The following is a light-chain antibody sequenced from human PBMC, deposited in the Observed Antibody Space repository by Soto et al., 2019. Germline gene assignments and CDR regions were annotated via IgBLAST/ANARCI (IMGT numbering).Light chain of an antibody. CDR1: QNIRRY. CDR3: QQRSDWPPLT. CDR2: DAS. V-gene: IGKV3-11*01. J-gene: IGKJ5*01. Sequence: EVVLTQSPATLPWSPGERATLSCRASQNIRRYLAWFQQKPCQAPRLLSFDASNRATGIPARFSGSGSGTDFTLTINSLEPEDFAVYYCQQRSDWPPLTFGPGTRLEIK.